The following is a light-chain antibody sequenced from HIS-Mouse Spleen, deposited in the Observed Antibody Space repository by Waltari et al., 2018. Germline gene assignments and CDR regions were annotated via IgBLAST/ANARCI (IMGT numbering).Light chain of an antibody. J-gene: IGLJ1*01. CDR1: SSNIGSNT. Sequence: PSASGTHGQRVTISCSGSSSNIGSNTVNWYQQLPGTAPKLLIYSNNQQPSGVPDRFSGSKSGTSASLAISGLQSEDEADYYCAAWDDSLNGNYVFGTGTKVTVL. CDR2: SNN. CDR3: AAWDDSLNGNYV. V-gene: IGLV1-44*01.